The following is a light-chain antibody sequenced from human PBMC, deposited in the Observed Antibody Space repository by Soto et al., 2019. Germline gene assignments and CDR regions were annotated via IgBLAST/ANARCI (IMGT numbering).Light chain of an antibody. V-gene: IGLV1-40*01. CDR1: SSNIGAGYV. Sequence: QSVLTQPPSVSGAPGQRVTISCTGSSSNIGAGYVVHWYQQLPGAAPKLLIFSDDNRPSGVPDRFSGSNSGTSASLTITGLQPEDEADYYCCSYAGSSTSVFGGGTQLTVL. J-gene: IGLJ3*02. CDR3: CSYAGSSTSV. CDR2: SDD.